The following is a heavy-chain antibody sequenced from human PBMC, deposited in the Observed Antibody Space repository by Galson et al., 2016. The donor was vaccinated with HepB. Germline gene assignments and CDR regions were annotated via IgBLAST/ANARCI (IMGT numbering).Heavy chain of an antibody. J-gene: IGHJ3*01. V-gene: IGHV5-51*01. CDR1: GYSFIYYW. Sequence: QSGAEVKKPGESLKISCTTSGYSFIYYWIGWVRQMPGKGLEWMGIIYPGDSDTRYSPSFQGQVTISADKSISTAYLHWSGLNASDTAMYYCARRQNDAFDVWGQGAMVTVSS. CDR2: IYPGDSDT. CDR3: ARRQNDAFDV.